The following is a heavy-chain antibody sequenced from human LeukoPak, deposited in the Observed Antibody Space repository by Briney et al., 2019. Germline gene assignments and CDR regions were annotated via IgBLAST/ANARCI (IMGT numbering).Heavy chain of an antibody. Sequence: GASVKVSCKASGYTFTGYHIHWVRQAPGQGLEWMGWINPKSGGTNYAQKFEGWVTMTRDTSMSTVYMELSRLKSDDTAVYYCARDSGWEVVLYASEIWGQGTMVIVSS. CDR3: ARDSGWEVVLYASEI. D-gene: IGHD1-26*01. V-gene: IGHV1-2*04. J-gene: IGHJ3*02. CDR2: INPKSGGT. CDR1: GYTFTGYH.